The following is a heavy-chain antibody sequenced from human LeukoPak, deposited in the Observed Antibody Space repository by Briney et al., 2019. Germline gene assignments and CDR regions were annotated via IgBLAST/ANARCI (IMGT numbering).Heavy chain of an antibody. V-gene: IGHV3-33*06. D-gene: IGHD4-17*01. Sequence: GRSLRLSCAASGFTFSSYGMHWVRQAPGKGLEWVAVIWYDGSNKYYADSVKGRFTISRDNSKNTLYLQMNGLRAEDTALYYCAKDIRGGDQSYWYFDLWGRGTLVTVSS. CDR1: GFTFSSYG. J-gene: IGHJ2*01. CDR2: IWYDGSNK. CDR3: AKDIRGGDQSYWYFDL.